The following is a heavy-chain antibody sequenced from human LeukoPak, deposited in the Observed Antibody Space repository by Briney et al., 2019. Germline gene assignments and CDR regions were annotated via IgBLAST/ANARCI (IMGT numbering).Heavy chain of an antibody. CDR1: GFTFSNAW. V-gene: IGHV3-30*03. Sequence: GGSLRLSCAASGFTFSNAWMNWVRQAPGKGLEWITVTSYDGRNKYYADSVKGRFTISRDNSKNTLYLQMNSLRPEDTAVYYCARGSQWLVDPAYYFDYWGQGALVTVSS. D-gene: IGHD6-19*01. CDR3: ARGSQWLVDPAYYFDY. CDR2: TSYDGRNK. J-gene: IGHJ4*02.